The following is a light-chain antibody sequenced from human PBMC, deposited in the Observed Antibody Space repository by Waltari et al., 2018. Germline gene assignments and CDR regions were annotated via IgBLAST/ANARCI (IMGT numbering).Light chain of an antibody. CDR2: DVN. J-gene: IGLJ2*01. Sequence: QSALTQPRSVSGSPRQYLHLSCPGTISAVGGYHYFSWYHQHPYKPPKLMIYDVNKRPSGVPDRISGSKSGNTASLTISGLQAEDEADYYCCSYAGTYTSYMFFGGGTKLTVL. CDR3: CSYAGTYTSYMF. CDR1: ISAVGGYHY. V-gene: IGLV2-11*01.